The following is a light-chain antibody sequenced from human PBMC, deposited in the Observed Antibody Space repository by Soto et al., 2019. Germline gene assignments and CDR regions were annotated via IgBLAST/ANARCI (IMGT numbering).Light chain of an antibody. CDR3: QQYDSSPRT. Sequence: EIVLTQSPGTLSLSPGERATLSCRASQSVSSSFLAWFQQKPGQAPRLLIYGASSRATGILDRFSGSGSGTDFTLTISRLEPEDFAVYYCQQYDSSPRTFGQGTRLEIK. CDR1: QSVSSSF. J-gene: IGKJ5*01. V-gene: IGKV3-20*01. CDR2: GAS.